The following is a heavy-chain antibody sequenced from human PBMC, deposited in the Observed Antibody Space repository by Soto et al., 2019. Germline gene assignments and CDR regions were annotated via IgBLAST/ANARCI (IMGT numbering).Heavy chain of an antibody. J-gene: IGHJ6*02. Sequence: GGSLRLSCAASGFTFSSYSMNWVRQAPGKGLEWVSSISSSSSYIYYADSVKGRFTISRDNAKNSLYLQMNSLRAEDTAVYYCARDHWSGYFVYYYGMDVWGQGTTVTVSS. CDR3: ARDHWSGYFVYYYGMDV. CDR2: ISSSSSYI. D-gene: IGHD3-3*01. CDR1: GFTFSSYS. V-gene: IGHV3-21*01.